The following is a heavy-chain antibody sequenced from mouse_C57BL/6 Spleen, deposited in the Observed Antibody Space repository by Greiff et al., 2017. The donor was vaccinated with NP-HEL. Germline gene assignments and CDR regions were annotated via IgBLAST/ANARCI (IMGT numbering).Heavy chain of an antibody. CDR1: GYAFSSSW. CDR2: IYPGDGDT. D-gene: IGHD1-1*01. V-gene: IGHV1-82*01. Sequence: QVQLQQPGAELVKPGASVKLSCKASGYAFSSSWMNWVKQRPGKGLEWIGRIYPGDGDTNYNGKFKGKATLTADKSSSTAYMQLSSLTSEDSAVYFCASYGSSLFAYWGQGTLVTVSA. CDR3: ASYGSSLFAY. J-gene: IGHJ3*01.